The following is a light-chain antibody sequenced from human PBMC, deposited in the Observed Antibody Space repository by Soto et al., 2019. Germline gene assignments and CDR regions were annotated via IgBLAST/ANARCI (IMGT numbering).Light chain of an antibody. Sequence: DIQMTQSPSSVSASVGDRVTITCRASQGISNWLAWYQQQPGKGPKLLIYGASSLQCGVPSRFSGGGSGSHFTLIISSLQPEDFATYYCQQTNTFLPLTFGGGTKVEI. CDR1: QGISNW. CDR2: GAS. J-gene: IGKJ4*01. CDR3: QQTNTFLPLT. V-gene: IGKV1-12*01.